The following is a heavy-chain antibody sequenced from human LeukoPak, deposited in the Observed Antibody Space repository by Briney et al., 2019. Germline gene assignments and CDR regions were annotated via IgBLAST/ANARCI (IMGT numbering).Heavy chain of an antibody. CDR3: AKGTVGGIAAYFDY. CDR2: INWNGVTT. Sequence: GGSLRLSCAASGFNFDDYGMSWVRQAPGKGLEWVSGINWNGVTTGYADSVKGRFTISRDNSKNTLYLQMNSLRAEDTAVYYCAKGTVGGIAAYFDYWGQGTLVTVSS. V-gene: IGHV3-20*04. J-gene: IGHJ4*02. CDR1: GFNFDDYG. D-gene: IGHD6-13*01.